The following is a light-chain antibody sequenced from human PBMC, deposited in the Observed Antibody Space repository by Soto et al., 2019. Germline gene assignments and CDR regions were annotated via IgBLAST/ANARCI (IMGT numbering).Light chain of an antibody. J-gene: IGKJ2*01. CDR2: GAS. CDR1: QTVSSSY. CDR3: QQYGPSPMYT. V-gene: IGKV3-20*01. Sequence: EIVLTQSPGTLSLSPGDTATLSCRASQTVSSSYLAWYQQKPGQAPRLLIYGASTRATGIPGRFSGSASGTDFTLTISRLEPEDFAVYYCQQYGPSPMYTFGQGTNLESK.